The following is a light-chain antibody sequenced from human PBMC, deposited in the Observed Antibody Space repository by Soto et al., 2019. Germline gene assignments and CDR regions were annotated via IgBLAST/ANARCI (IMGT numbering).Light chain of an antibody. Sequence: DIQLTQSPSFLSASVVDRVTITCRASQGISSYLAWYQQKPGKAPKLLIYAASTLQSGVPSRFSGSGSGTEFTLTISSLQPEDFATYYCQQINSYPLFGPGTKVDI. CDR3: QQINSYPL. CDR2: AAS. V-gene: IGKV1-9*01. J-gene: IGKJ3*01. CDR1: QGISSY.